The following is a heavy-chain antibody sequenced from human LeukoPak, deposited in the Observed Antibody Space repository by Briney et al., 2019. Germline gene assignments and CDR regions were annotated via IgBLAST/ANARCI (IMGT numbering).Heavy chain of an antibody. D-gene: IGHD5-18*01. CDR1: GFTFSSYW. Sequence: AGGSLRLSCAASGFTFSSYWMSWVRQAPGKGLEWVANIKQDGSEKYYVDSVKGRFTISRDNAKNSLYLQMNSLRAEDTAVYYCARDRGYSYGSFDYWGQGTLVTVSS. CDR3: ARDRGYSYGSFDY. V-gene: IGHV3-7*01. CDR2: IKQDGSEK. J-gene: IGHJ4*02.